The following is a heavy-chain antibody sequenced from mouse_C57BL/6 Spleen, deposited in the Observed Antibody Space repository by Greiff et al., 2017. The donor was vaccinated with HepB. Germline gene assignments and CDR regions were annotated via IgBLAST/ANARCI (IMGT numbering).Heavy chain of an antibody. CDR1: GFTFSDYG. Sequence: EVQRVESGGGLVKPGGSLKLSCAASGFTFSDYGMHWVRQAPEKGLEWVAYISSGSSTIYYADTVKGRFTISRDNAKNTLFLQMTSLRSEDTAMYYCARRLTGKDYAMDYWGQGTSVTVSS. D-gene: IGHD4-1*01. J-gene: IGHJ4*01. V-gene: IGHV5-17*01. CDR2: ISSGSSTI. CDR3: ARRLTGKDYAMDY.